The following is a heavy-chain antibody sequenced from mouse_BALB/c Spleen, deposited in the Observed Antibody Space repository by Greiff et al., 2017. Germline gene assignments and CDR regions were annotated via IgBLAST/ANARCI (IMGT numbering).Heavy chain of an antibody. D-gene: IGHD3-3*01. CDR2: IDPFNGGT. CDR3: ARKGTRYAMDY. V-gene: IGHV1S135*01. CDR1: GYSFTSYY. Sequence: QLQESGPELMKPGASVKISCKASGYSFTSYYMHWVKQSHGKSLEWIGYIDPFNGGTSYNQKFKGKATLTVDKSSSTAYMHLSSLTSEDSAVYYCARKGTRYAMDYWGQGTSVTVSS. J-gene: IGHJ4*01.